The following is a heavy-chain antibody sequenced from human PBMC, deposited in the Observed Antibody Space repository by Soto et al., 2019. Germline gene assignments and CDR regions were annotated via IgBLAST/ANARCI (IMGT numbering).Heavy chain of an antibody. J-gene: IGHJ4*02. CDR3: AREGGVGGGLFDY. D-gene: IGHD3-16*01. Sequence: ASETLSLTCAVSGGSISSGGYSWSWIRQPPGKGLEWIGYIYHSGSTYYNPSLKSRVTISVDRSKNQFSLKLSSVTAADTAVYYCAREGGVGGGLFDYWGQGTLVTVSS. CDR2: IYHSGST. CDR1: GGSISSGGYS. V-gene: IGHV4-30-2*01.